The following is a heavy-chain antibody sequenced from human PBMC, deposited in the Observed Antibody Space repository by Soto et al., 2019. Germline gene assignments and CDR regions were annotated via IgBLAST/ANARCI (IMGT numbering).Heavy chain of an antibody. Sequence: QVQLVQSGAEVKKPGASVQVSCKASGYTFTSYDINWVRQATGQGLEWMGWMNPNSGNTCYAQKFQGRVTMTRNTSISTAYMELSSLRSEDTAVYYCARGLSSYDFWSAYYFRYWGQGTLVTVSS. J-gene: IGHJ1*01. V-gene: IGHV1-8*01. CDR2: MNPNSGNT. D-gene: IGHD3-3*01. CDR1: GYTFTSYD. CDR3: ARGLSSYDFWSAYYFRY.